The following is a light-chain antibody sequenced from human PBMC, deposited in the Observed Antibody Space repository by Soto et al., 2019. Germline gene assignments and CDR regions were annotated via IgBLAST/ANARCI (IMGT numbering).Light chain of an antibody. CDR2: DIS. V-gene: IGKV3-11*01. J-gene: IGKJ2*01. Sequence: EIVLTQFPATLSLSPGDRATLSCRASQSVPSYLAWYQQKPGQAPRLLVYDISNRATGIPARFTGSGSGTDFTLNISSLKPEDSAVYYCQQRNAWPRNTFGQGTKLEI. CDR1: QSVPSY. CDR3: QQRNAWPRNT.